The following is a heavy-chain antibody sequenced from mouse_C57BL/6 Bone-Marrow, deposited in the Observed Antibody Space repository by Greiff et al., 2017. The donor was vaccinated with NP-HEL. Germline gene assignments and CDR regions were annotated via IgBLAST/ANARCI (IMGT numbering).Heavy chain of an antibody. D-gene: IGHD1-1*01. J-gene: IGHJ2*01. CDR3: ARDYYVSYFDC. Sequence: EVKVVASGGGLVKPGGSLKLSCAASGFTFSSYAMSWVRQTPEKRLEWVATISDGGSYTYYPDNVKGRFTISRDNAKNNLYLEMSHLKADDTAMYYCARDYYVSYFDCWGKNTTITVST. V-gene: IGHV5-4*01. CDR1: GFTFSSYA. CDR2: ISDGGSYT.